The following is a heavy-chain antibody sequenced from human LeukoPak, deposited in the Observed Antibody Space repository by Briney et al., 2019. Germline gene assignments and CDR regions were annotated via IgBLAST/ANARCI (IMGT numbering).Heavy chain of an antibody. CDR3: ARLGVGGYHFDY. V-gene: IGHV3-53*01. CDR2: IFGGGST. Sequence: GGSLRLSCAASGFTVSSNYMGWVRQGPGKGLEWVSLIFGGGSTYYAGSVKGRFTISRDNSKNTLYLQMNSLGAEDTALYYCARLGVGGYHFDYWGQGTLVTVSS. D-gene: IGHD1-26*01. CDR1: GFTVSSNY. J-gene: IGHJ4*02.